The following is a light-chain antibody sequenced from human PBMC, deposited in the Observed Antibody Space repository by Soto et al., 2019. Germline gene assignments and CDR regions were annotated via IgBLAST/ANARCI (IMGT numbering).Light chain of an antibody. CDR1: QTVTSSS. CDR3: QQYGSSPLT. V-gene: IGKV3-20*01. J-gene: IGKJ4*01. CDR2: DAS. Sequence: EIVLTQSPGTLSLSPGERATLSCRASQTVTSSSLAWYQQKPGQAPRLLIYDASSRATGIPDRFSGSGSGTDFTLTISRLDPEEFAVYYCQQYGSSPLTFGGGTKVEIK.